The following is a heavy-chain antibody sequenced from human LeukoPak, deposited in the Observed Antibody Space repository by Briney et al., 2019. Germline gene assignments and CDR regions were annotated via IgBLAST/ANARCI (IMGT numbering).Heavy chain of an antibody. CDR2: ISAYNGNT. CDR1: GYTFTSYG. V-gene: IGHV1-18*01. J-gene: IGHJ3*02. D-gene: IGHD3-10*01. CDR3: ARGAMVRGKIDGYPDAFDI. Sequence: ASVKVSCKASGYTFTSYGISWVRQAPGQGLEWMGWISAYNGNTNYAQKLQGRVTMTRNTSISTAYMELSSLRSEDTAVYYCARGAMVRGKIDGYPDAFDIWGQGTMVAVSS.